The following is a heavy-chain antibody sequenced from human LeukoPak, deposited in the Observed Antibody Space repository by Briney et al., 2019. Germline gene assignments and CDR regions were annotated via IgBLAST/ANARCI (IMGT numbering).Heavy chain of an antibody. CDR2: IIPILGIA. CDR1: GGTFSSYA. J-gene: IGHJ5*02. Sequence: SVKVSCKASGGTFSSYAISWVRQAPGQGLEWMGRIIPILGIANYAQKFRGRVTITADKSTSTAYMELSSLRSEDTAVYYCARGPNCSGGSCYSRWFDPWGQGTLVTVSS. V-gene: IGHV1-69*04. CDR3: ARGPNCSGGSCYSRWFDP. D-gene: IGHD2-15*01.